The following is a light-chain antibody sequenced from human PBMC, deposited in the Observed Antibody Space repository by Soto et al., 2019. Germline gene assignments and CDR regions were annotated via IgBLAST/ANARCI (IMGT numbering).Light chain of an antibody. CDR1: SSDVGGYNY. V-gene: IGLV2-11*01. CDR3: CSYAGSYFYV. J-gene: IGLJ1*01. CDR2: DVS. Sequence: QSVLTQPRSVSGSPGQSVTISCTGTSSDVGGYNYVSWYQQHPGKAPKLMIYDVSKRPSGVPDRFSGSKSGNTASLTISGRRAEDEADYYCCSYAGSYFYVYGTGPKVTAL.